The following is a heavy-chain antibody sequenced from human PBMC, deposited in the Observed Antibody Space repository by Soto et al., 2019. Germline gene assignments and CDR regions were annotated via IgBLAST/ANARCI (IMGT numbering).Heavy chain of an antibody. D-gene: IGHD3-3*01. CDR3: AKGTKYYYGMDV. CDR2: ISGSGGST. CDR1: GFTFSSYA. J-gene: IGHJ6*02. V-gene: IGHV3-23*01. Sequence: HPGXSLRLSGAASGFTFSSYAISWVNQAPGKGLEWVSAISGSGGSTYYADSVKGRFTISRDNSKNTLYLQMNSLRAEDTAVYYCAKGTKYYYGMDVWGQGTTVTVSS.